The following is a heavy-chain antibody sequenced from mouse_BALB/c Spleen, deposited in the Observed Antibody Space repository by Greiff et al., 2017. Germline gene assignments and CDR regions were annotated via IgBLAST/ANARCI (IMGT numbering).Heavy chain of an antibody. V-gene: IGHV5-6*01. J-gene: IGHJ2*01. CDR1: GFTFSSYG. CDR2: ISSGGSYT. D-gene: IGHD2-4*01. CDR3: ARHENDYDGYYFDY. Sequence: EVKLVESGGELVKPGGSLKLSCAASGFTFSSYGMSWVRQTPDKRLEWVATISSGGSYTYYPDSVKGRFTISRDNAKNTLYLQMSSLKSEDTAMYYCARHENDYDGYYFDYWGQGTTLTVSS.